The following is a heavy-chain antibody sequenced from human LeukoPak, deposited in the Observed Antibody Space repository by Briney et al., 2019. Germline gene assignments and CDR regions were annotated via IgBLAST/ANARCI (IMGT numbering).Heavy chain of an antibody. Sequence: PGGSLRLSCAASGFTFDDYAMHWVRQAPGKGLEWASLISGDGGSTYYADSVKGRFTISRDNSKNSLYLQMNSLRTEDTALYYCAKVVAAAGYFDYWGQGTLVTVSS. CDR1: GFTFDDYA. J-gene: IGHJ4*02. V-gene: IGHV3-43*02. CDR2: ISGDGGST. D-gene: IGHD6-13*01. CDR3: AKVVAAAGYFDY.